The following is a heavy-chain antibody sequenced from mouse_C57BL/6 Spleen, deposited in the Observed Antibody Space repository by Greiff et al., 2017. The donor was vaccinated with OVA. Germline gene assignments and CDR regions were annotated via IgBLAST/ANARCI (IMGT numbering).Heavy chain of an antibody. D-gene: IGHD2-3*01. CDR1: GFTFSSYA. CDR3: ERDRDDGYYGY. CDR2: ISDGGSYT. Sequence: EVKLVESGGGLVKPGGSLKLSCAASGFTFSSYAMSWVRQTPEKRLEWVATISDGGSYTYYPDNVKGRFTISRDNDKNNLYLQMSHLKAEDTAKYYCERDRDDGYYGYWGQGTTLTVSS. V-gene: IGHV5-4*01. J-gene: IGHJ2*01.